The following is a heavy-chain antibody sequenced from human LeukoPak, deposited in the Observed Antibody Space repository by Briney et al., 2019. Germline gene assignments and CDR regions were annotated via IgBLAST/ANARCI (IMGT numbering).Heavy chain of an antibody. CDR1: GFTFTTYW. CDR2: INQEGTEK. D-gene: IGHD3-22*01. J-gene: IGHJ3*01. CDR3: ARGRGYYDSSGYRH. V-gene: IGHV3-7*04. Sequence: GESLRLSCAASGFTFTTYWMTWGRQTPGKGLGRVANINQEGTEKYYVDSVKGRFTISRDNAKNSLYLQMNSLRAEDTAVYYCARGRGYYDSSGYRHWGQGTMVTVSS.